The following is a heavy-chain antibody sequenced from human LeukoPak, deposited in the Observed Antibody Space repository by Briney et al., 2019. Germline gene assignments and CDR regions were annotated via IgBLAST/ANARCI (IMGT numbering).Heavy chain of an antibody. CDR3: AYWETRDATALEY. D-gene: IGHD2-15*01. J-gene: IGHJ4*02. CDR1: GFTFSRNG. V-gene: IGHV3-21*06. Sequence: GGSLRLSCAASGFTFSRNGMNWIRQAPGQGLEWVSSISSSSTYIYYVDSVKGRFTISRDNAKNSLYLQMNSLRAEDTAVYYCAYWETRDATALEYWGQGTLVAVSS. CDR2: ISSSSTYI.